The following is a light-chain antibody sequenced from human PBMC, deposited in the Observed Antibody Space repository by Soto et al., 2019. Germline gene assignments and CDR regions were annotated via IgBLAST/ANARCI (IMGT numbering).Light chain of an antibody. CDR3: QQYNNWPPT. J-gene: IGKJ1*01. Sequence: EIVLTHSPATLSLSPCERATLSSRASQSVSSNLAWYQQKPGQAPRLLIYGASTRAAGIPARFSGSGSGAEFTLTISSLQSEDFAVYYCQQYNNWPPTFGQGTKVDIK. V-gene: IGKV3-15*01. CDR1: QSVSSN. CDR2: GAS.